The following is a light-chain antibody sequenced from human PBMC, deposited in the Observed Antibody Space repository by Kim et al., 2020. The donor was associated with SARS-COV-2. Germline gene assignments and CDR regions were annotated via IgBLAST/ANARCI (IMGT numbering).Light chain of an antibody. Sequence: NFMLTQPHSVSESPGKTVTISCTGSSGSIASNYVQWYQQRPGSAPTTVIYDDNQRPSGVADRFSGSIDSSSNSASLTISGLKTEDEADYYCQSYDSSNVVFGGGTQLTVL. CDR2: DDN. V-gene: IGLV6-57*02. CDR1: SGSIASNY. CDR3: QSYDSSNVV. J-gene: IGLJ2*01.